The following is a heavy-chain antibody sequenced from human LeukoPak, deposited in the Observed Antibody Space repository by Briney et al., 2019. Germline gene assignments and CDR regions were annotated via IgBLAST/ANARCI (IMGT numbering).Heavy chain of an antibody. J-gene: IGHJ4*02. CDR1: GFTFDDYA. Sequence: GGSLRLSGAASGFTFDDYAMHWVRHAPGKGLEWVSGISWNSGSIGYADSVKGRFTISRDNAKNSLYLQMNSLRAEDTALYYCAKETNTGGHFDYWGQGTLVTVSS. V-gene: IGHV3-9*01. CDR3: AKETNTGGHFDY. D-gene: IGHD2-8*01. CDR2: ISWNSGSI.